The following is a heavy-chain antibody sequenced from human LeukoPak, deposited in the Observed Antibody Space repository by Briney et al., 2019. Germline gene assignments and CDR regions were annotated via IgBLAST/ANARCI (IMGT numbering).Heavy chain of an antibody. V-gene: IGHV1-8*01. J-gene: IGHJ6*02. D-gene: IGHD5-12*01. CDR1: GYTFTSYD. Sequence: GASVKVSCKASGYTFTSYDINWVRQATGQGLEWMGWMNPNSGNTGYAQKFQGRVTITADKSTSTAYMELSSLRSEDTAVYYCARDGRLRLNYYYYYGMDVWGQGTTVTVSS. CDR3: ARDGRLRLNYYYYYGMDV. CDR2: MNPNSGNT.